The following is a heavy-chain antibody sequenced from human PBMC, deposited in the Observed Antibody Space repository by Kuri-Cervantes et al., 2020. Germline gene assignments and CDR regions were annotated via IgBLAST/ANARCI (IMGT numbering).Heavy chain of an antibody. J-gene: IGHJ6*02. V-gene: IGHV1-2*02. CDR1: GYTFTGYY. Sequence: ASVKVSCKASGYTFTGYYMHWVRQAPGQGLEWMGWINPNSGGTNYAQKFQGRVTMTRDTSISTAYMELSRLRSEDTAVYYCASGFRTPRWGNIVVVVAARYYYGMDVWGQGTTVTVSS. D-gene: IGHD2-15*01. CDR3: ASGFRTPRWGNIVVVVAARYYYGMDV. CDR2: INPNSGGT.